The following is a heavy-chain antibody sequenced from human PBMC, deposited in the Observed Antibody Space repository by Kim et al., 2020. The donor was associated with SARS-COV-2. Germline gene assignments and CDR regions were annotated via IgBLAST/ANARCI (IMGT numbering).Heavy chain of an antibody. J-gene: IGHJ6*02. Sequence: KSRVTMSVDTSKNQFSLKLSSVTAADTAVYYCARDSPQGESSYYYYGMDVWGQGTTVTVSS. CDR3: ARDSPQGESSYYYYGMDV. V-gene: IGHV4-4*06. D-gene: IGHD1-26*01.